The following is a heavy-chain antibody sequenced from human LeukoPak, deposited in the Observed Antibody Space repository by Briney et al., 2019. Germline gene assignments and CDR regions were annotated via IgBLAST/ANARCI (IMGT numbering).Heavy chain of an antibody. CDR1: GFTFSSYS. CDR2: ISSSSSTI. J-gene: IGHJ4*02. D-gene: IGHD3-10*01. V-gene: IGHV3-48*04. Sequence: GGSLRLSCAASGFTFSSYSMKWVRQAPGKGLEWVSYISSSSSTIYYADSVKGRFTISRDNAKNSLYLQMNSLRAEDTAVYYCARGHAVRGVIRHFDYWGQGTLVTVSS. CDR3: ARGHAVRGVIRHFDY.